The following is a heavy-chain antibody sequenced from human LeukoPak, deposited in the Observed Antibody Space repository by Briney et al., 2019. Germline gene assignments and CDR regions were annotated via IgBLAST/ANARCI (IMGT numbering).Heavy chain of an antibody. CDR1: GFTFSDYY. CDR2: ISSSGSTI. CDR3: ARDRTYYYGSGSYEFDY. Sequence: GGSLRLFCAASGFTFSDYYMSWIRQAPGKGLEWVSYISSSGSTIYYADSVKGRFTISRDNAKNSLYLQMNSLRAEGTAVYYCARDRTYYYGSGSYEFDYWGQGTLVTVSS. D-gene: IGHD3-10*01. V-gene: IGHV3-11*01. J-gene: IGHJ4*02.